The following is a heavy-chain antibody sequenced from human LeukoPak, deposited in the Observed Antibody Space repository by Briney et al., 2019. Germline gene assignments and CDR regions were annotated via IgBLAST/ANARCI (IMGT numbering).Heavy chain of an antibody. D-gene: IGHD4-23*01. CDR2: IYTSGST. Sequence: SETLSLTCTVSGGSISSYHWSWIRQPAGKGLEWIGRIYTSGSTNYNPSLKSRVTMSVDTSKNQFSLKLSSVTAADTAVYYCARASGGGNSEVWWFDPWGQGTLVTVSS. CDR3: ARASGGGNSEVWWFDP. J-gene: IGHJ5*02. CDR1: GGSISSYH. V-gene: IGHV4-4*07.